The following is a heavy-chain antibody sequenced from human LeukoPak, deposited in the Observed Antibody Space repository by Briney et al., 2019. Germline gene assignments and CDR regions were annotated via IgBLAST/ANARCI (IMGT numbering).Heavy chain of an antibody. CDR2: TIPIFGTA. Sequence: GASVKVSCKASGGTFSSYAISWVRQAPGQGLEWMGGTIPIFGTANYAQKFQGRVTITADKSTSTAYMELSSLRSEDTAVYYCARAYGTWIQLWSDHGYYFDYWGQGTLVTVSS. CDR3: ARAYGTWIQLWSDHGYYFDY. J-gene: IGHJ4*02. CDR1: GGTFSSYA. D-gene: IGHD5-18*01. V-gene: IGHV1-69*06.